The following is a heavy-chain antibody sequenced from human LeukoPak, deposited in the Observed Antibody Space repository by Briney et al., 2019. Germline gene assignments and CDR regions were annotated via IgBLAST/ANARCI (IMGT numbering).Heavy chain of an antibody. J-gene: IGHJ4*02. Sequence: GGSLRLSCAASGFTFSSYAMSWVRQAPGKGLEWVSAISGSGGSTYYADSVKGRFTISRDNSKNTLYLQMNSLRAEDTAVYYCAKDSTGSGWYYYFDYWGRGTLVTVSS. CDR3: AKDSTGSGWYYYFDY. CDR2: ISGSGGST. V-gene: IGHV3-23*01. CDR1: GFTFSSYA. D-gene: IGHD6-19*01.